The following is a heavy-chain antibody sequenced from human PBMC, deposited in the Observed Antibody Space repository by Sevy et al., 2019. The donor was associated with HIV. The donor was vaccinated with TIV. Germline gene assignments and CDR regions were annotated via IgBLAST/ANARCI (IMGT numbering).Heavy chain of an antibody. Sequence: GGSLRLSCAASGFTFSSYAMSWVRQAPGKGLEWVSAISGSGGSTYYADSVKGRFTISRDNSKNTLYLQMNSLRAEDTAVYYCAKGEGYSYVYGTDYWGQGTLVTVSS. CDR3: AKGEGYSYVYGTDY. J-gene: IGHJ4*02. D-gene: IGHD5-18*01. CDR2: ISGSGGST. V-gene: IGHV3-23*01. CDR1: GFTFSSYA.